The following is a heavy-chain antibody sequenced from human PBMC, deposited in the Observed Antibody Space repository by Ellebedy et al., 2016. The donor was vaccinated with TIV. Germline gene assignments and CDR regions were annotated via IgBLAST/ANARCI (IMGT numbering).Heavy chain of an antibody. CDR2: IYYSGST. V-gene: IGHV4-59*11. J-gene: IGHJ2*01. CDR3: ARVAITAAVGGGYFDL. CDR1: GGSLTNHF. Sequence: MPSETLSLTCTVSGGSLTNHFWSWIRQPPGKGLEWIASIYYSGSTNYNPSLKSGVTISVDTSKNHISLTLMSSVSAADTAVYYCARVAITAAVGGGYFDLWGRGTLVTVSS. D-gene: IGHD6-13*01.